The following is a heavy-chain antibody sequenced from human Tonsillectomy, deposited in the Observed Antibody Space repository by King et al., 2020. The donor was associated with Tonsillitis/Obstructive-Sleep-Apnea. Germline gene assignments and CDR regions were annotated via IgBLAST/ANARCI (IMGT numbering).Heavy chain of an antibody. CDR1: GFTFGDYG. V-gene: IGHV3-20*04. D-gene: IGHD2-2*01. Sequence: VQLVESGGGVVRPGGSLRLSCAASGFTFGDYGMSWVRQAPGKGLEWVSGINWNGGSTGYADSVKGRFTISRDNAKNSLYLQMSSLRAEDTALYYCARRYCSSISCSIAYYYMDVWGKGTTVTVSS. CDR3: ARRYCSSISCSIAYYYMDV. J-gene: IGHJ6*03. CDR2: INWNGGST.